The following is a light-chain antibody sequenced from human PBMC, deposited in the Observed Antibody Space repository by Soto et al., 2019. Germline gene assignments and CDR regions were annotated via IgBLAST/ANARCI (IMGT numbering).Light chain of an antibody. CDR1: SGSIASFY. CDR2: EDS. V-gene: IGLV6-57*04. CDR3: QSYDTNNVL. J-gene: IGLJ3*02. Sequence: NFLLTQPNSVSESPGKTVTISCARSSGSIASFYVQWYQQRPGSAPTTIIYEDSQRPPGVPDRFSGSIDSSSNSDSLTISGLKTEDEADYYCQSYDTNNVLFGGGTKLNVL.